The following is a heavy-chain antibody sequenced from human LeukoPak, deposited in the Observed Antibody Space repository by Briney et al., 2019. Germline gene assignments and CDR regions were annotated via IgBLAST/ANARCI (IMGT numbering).Heavy chain of an antibody. CDR1: GLTFSSYA. V-gene: IGHV3-23*01. Sequence: GGSLRLSCATSGLTFSSYAMSWVRQAPGKGLEWVSAISGSGDSTYHADAVKGRFTISRDNSKNTLYLQMNSLRAEDTAVYYCAKDRPDIVLMVYAYYYGMDVWGQGTTVTVSS. D-gene: IGHD2-8*01. CDR3: AKDRPDIVLMVYAYYYGMDV. CDR2: ISGSGDST. J-gene: IGHJ6*02.